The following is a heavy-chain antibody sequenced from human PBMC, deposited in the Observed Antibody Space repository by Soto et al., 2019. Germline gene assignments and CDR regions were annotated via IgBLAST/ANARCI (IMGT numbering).Heavy chain of an antibody. CDR2: ISSSSSSYI. J-gene: IGHJ5*02. Sequence: GGSLRLSCAASGFTFSSYSMNWVRQAPGKGLEWVSSISSSSSSYIYYADSVNGRFTISRDNAKNSLYLQMNSLRAEDTAVYYCARDPTRIAARLDGLGWFDPWGQGTLVTVPQ. V-gene: IGHV3-21*01. CDR3: ARDPTRIAARLDGLGWFDP. D-gene: IGHD6-6*01. CDR1: GFTFSSYS.